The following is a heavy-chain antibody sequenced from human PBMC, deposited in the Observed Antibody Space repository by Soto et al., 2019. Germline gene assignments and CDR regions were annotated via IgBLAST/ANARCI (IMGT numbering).Heavy chain of an antibody. CDR1: GGSISSGGYS. D-gene: IGHD3-10*01. CDR3: ARGGGFLGY. V-gene: IGHV4-30-2*01. Sequence: QLQLQESGSGLVKPSQTLSLTCAVSGGSISSGGYSWSWIRQPPGKGLEWIGYISHTGSTYYNPSRKGRVTISVDRSKNQCSLKLSSVTAADTAVYYCARGGGFLGYWGQGTLVTVSS. J-gene: IGHJ4*02. CDR2: ISHTGST.